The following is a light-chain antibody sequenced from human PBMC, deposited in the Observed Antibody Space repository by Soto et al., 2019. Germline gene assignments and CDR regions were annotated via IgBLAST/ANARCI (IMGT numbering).Light chain of an antibody. CDR1: QSVSNN. CDR3: QHYNKRPLT. V-gene: IGKV3-15*01. CDR2: FAS. J-gene: IGKJ4*01. Sequence: EIVMTQSPATLSVSPGERATLSCRASQSVSNNLAWYQQKPGQAPRLLIYFASTRATGIPARFSGSGSETEFTLTISRLQSEDFAVYYCQHYNKRPLTFGGGTKVETK.